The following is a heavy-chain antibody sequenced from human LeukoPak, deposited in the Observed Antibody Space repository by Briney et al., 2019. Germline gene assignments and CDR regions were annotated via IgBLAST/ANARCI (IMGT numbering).Heavy chain of an antibody. CDR3: ARDSLRLGELSWPLIDY. D-gene: IGHD3-16*02. Sequence: GGSLRLSCAASGFTFSTYPMHWVRQAPGKGLEWVAVISNDGSNKYYADPVKGRFTISRDNAKNSLYLQMNSLRAEDTAVYYCARDSLRLGELSWPLIDYWGQGTLVTVSS. CDR1: GFTFSTYP. CDR2: ISNDGSNK. V-gene: IGHV3-30*04. J-gene: IGHJ4*02.